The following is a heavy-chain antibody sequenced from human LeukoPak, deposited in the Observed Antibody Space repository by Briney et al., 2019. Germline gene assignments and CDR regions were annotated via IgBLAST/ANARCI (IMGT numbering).Heavy chain of an antibody. CDR1: GYTFTSYG. CDR2: ISAYNGNT. D-gene: IGHD3-10*01. J-gene: IGHJ4*02. Sequence: ASVKVSCKASGYTFTSYGISWVRQAPGQGLEWMRWISAYNGNTNYAQKLQGRVTMTTDTSTSTAYMELRSLRSDDTAVYYCARDPLGSMVRGVIRAIDYWGQGTLVTVSS. V-gene: IGHV1-18*01. CDR3: ARDPLGSMVRGVIRAIDY.